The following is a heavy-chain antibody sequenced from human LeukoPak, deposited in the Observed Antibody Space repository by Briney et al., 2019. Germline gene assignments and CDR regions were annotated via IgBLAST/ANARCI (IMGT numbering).Heavy chain of an antibody. V-gene: IGHV3-23*01. CDR3: AKLTGDDFWSGYEYYFDY. J-gene: IGHJ4*02. D-gene: IGHD3-3*01. Sequence: PGGSLRLSCAASGFTFSSYAMSWVRQAPGKGLEWVSAISGSGGSTYYADSVKGRFTISRDNSKNTLYLQMNSLRAEDTAVYYCAKLTGDDFWSGYEYYFDYWGQGTLVTVSS. CDR1: GFTFSSYA. CDR2: ISGSGGST.